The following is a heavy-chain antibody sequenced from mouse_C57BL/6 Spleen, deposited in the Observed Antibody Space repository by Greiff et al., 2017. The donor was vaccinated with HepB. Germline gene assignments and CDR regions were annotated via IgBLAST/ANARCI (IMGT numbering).Heavy chain of an antibody. CDR1: GFSFNTYA. V-gene: IGHV10-1*01. J-gene: IGHJ1*03. CDR3: VRQTAYYYGSFVYWYFDV. Sequence: DVHLVESGGGLVQPKGSLKLSCAASGFSFNTYAMNWVRQAPGKGLEWVARIRSKSNNTATYYADSVKDRFTISRDDSESMLYLQMNNLKTEDTAMYYGVRQTAYYYGSFVYWYFDVWGTGTTVTVSS. CDR2: IRSKSNNTAT. D-gene: IGHD1-1*01.